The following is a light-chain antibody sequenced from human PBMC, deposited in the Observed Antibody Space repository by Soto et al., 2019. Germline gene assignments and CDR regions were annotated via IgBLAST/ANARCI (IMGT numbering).Light chain of an antibody. CDR3: HQRSSWPFT. J-gene: IGKJ3*01. V-gene: IGKV3-11*01. Sequence: EIVLTQSPATLSLSPGERATLSCRASQSVSSYLAWSQQKPGQAPRLLIYDTSNRATGIPARFSGSGSGTDFTLTISSLEPEDFAVYFCHQRSSWPFTFGPGTKVDI. CDR1: QSVSSY. CDR2: DTS.